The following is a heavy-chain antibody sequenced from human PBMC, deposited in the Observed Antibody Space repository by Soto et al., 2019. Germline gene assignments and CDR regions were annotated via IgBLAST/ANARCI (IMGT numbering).Heavy chain of an antibody. J-gene: IGHJ4*02. V-gene: IGHV1-69*01. CDR2: IIPIFGTA. CDR1: GGTFSSYA. CDR3: XXXXXXXXXXKLDY. D-gene: IGHD1-7*01. Sequence: QVQLVQSGAEVKKPGSSVKVSCKASGGTFSSYAISWVRQAPGQGXEWMGGIIPIFGTANYAQKFQGRVXXXXXXXXXXXXXXXXXXXXXXXXXXXXXXXXXXXXXXKLDYWGQGTLVTVSS.